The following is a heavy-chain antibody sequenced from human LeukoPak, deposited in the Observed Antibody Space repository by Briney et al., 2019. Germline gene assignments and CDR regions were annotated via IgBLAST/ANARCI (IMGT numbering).Heavy chain of an antibody. Sequence: GGALRLSCAASGFTFISYWMHWVRQAPGKGLVWVSRIYSDGSSTSYADSVKGRFTISRDNAKNTLYLQMNSLRAEDTAVYYCARESGSGSQIDYWGQGTLVTVSS. CDR2: IYSDGSST. CDR1: GFTFISYW. V-gene: IGHV3-74*01. CDR3: ARESGSGSQIDY. D-gene: IGHD3-10*01. J-gene: IGHJ4*02.